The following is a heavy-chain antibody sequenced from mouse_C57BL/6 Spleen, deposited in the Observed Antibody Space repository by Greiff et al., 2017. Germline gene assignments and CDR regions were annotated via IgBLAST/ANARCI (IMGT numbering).Heavy chain of an antibody. Sequence: QVQLQQSGVELVEPGASVKISCKASGYTFTNYYINWVKQRPGQGLEWIGKIGPGSGSTYYNEKFKGKATLTADKSSSTAYMQLSSLTSEDSAVYFCARSLYYYGSSYDYYAMDYWGQGTSVTVSS. CDR2: IGPGSGST. CDR1: GYTFTNYY. V-gene: IGHV1-77*01. J-gene: IGHJ4*01. D-gene: IGHD1-1*01. CDR3: ARSLYYYGSSYDYYAMDY.